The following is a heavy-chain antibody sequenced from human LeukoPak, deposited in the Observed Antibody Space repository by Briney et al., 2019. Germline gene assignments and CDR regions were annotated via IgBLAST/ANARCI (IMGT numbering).Heavy chain of an antibody. CDR3: ARLAATSPGSYMDV. CDR1: GGSFSGSY. Sequence: SETLSLTCAVYGGSFSGSYWTWIRQPPGKGLERIGEINHSGSTNYNPSLKSRVTISVDTSKNQFSLKLSSVTAADTAVYYCARLAATSPGSYMDVWGKGTTVT. V-gene: IGHV4-34*01. J-gene: IGHJ6*03. CDR2: INHSGST. D-gene: IGHD6-25*01.